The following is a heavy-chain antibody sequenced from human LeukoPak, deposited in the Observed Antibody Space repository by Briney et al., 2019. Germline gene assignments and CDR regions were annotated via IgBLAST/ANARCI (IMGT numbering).Heavy chain of an antibody. CDR2: IYTSGST. CDR1: GGSISSGSYY. J-gene: IGHJ4*02. V-gene: IGHV4-61*02. CDR3: ARIPSLGRYYFDY. Sequence: SETLSLTCTVSGGSISSGSYYWSWIRQPAGKGLEWIGRIYTSGSTNYNPSLKSRVTISVDTSKNQFPLKLSSVTAADTAVYYCARIPSLGRYYFDYWGQGTLVTVSS. D-gene: IGHD3-16*01.